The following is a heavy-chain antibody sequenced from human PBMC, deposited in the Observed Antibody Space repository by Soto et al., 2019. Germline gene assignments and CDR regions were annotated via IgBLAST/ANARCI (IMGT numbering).Heavy chain of an antibody. Sequence: EVQLLESGGGLVQPGGSLRLSCAASGFTFSSYAMNWVRQAPGKGLEWVSVISGSGGGTYYADSVKGRFTISRDNSKNTRYLQMNSLRAEDTAVYYCAKDHYYYGSGSYYYDAFDIWGQGTMVTVFS. D-gene: IGHD3-10*01. V-gene: IGHV3-23*01. CDR1: GFTFSSYA. CDR3: AKDHYYYGSGSYYYDAFDI. CDR2: ISGSGGGT. J-gene: IGHJ3*02.